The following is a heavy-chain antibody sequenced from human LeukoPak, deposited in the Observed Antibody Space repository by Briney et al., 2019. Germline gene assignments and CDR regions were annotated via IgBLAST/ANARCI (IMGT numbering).Heavy chain of an antibody. CDR1: GFTVSSNC. Sequence: GGSLRLSCAASGFTVSSNCMSWVRQAPGKGLEWVSVIYSGGSTYYADSVKGRFTISRDNSKNTLYLQMNSLRAEDTAVYYCARGLEVNTGGDAFDIWGQGTMVTVSS. CDR2: IYSGGST. J-gene: IGHJ3*02. V-gene: IGHV3-53*01. CDR3: ARGLEVNTGGDAFDI. D-gene: IGHD1/OR15-1a*01.